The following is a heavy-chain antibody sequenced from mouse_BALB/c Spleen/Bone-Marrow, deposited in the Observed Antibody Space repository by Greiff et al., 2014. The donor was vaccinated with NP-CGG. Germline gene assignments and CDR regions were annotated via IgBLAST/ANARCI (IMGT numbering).Heavy chain of an antibody. CDR1: GFSLTNYG. J-gene: IGHJ4*01. CDR2: IWADGST. Sequence: VMLVESGPGLVAPSQSLSITCTVSGFSLTNYGVHWVRQPPGKGLEWLGVIWADGSTNYNSARMSRLSISKDNSKSQVFFKMNSLQTDDTAMYYCARITTATGAMDYWGQGTSVTVSS. D-gene: IGHD1-2*01. V-gene: IGHV2-9*02. CDR3: ARITTATGAMDY.